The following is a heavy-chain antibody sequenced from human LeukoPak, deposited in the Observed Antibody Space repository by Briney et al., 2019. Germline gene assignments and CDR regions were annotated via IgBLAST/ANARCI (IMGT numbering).Heavy chain of an antibody. CDR3: ARAAGYNYDY. Sequence: ASVTVSCKVSGYTLTELSMHWVRQAPGQGLEWMGWINPNSGGTNYAQKFQGRVTMTRDTSISTAYMELSRLRSDDTAVYYCARAAGYNYDYWGQGTLVTVSS. V-gene: IGHV1-2*02. J-gene: IGHJ4*02. D-gene: IGHD5-24*01. CDR1: GYTLTELS. CDR2: INPNSGGT.